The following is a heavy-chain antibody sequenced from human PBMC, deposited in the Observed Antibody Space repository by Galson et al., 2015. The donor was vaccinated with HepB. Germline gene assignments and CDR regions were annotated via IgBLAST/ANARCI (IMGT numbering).Heavy chain of an antibody. Sequence: SVKVSCKASGYTFTSYYIHWVRQAPGQGLEWMGVVTPSGGYTTYAQTFQGRVTMTRDTSTSTVYMELRSLRSEDTAVYYWARGAYGDYPPFDLWGQGTLVTVSS. V-gene: IGHV1-46*01. CDR1: GYTFTSYY. D-gene: IGHD4-17*01. CDR2: VTPSGGYT. J-gene: IGHJ4*02. CDR3: ARGAYGDYPPFDL.